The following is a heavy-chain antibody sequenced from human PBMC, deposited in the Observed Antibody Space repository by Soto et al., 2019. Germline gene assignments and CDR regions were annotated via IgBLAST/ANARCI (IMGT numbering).Heavy chain of an antibody. Sequence: ASVNVSFTASGSSFRSYDMNWVRQAPGQGLEWVGWMNPNNGEAGYAQKFQGRVTMTRDTSIRTAYLELTSLRSDDTAVYYCAKGYYCISTSCHRLRYWGQGTLVTVSS. D-gene: IGHD3-3*01. CDR1: GSSFRSYD. V-gene: IGHV1-8*01. J-gene: IGHJ4*02. CDR2: MNPNNGEA. CDR3: AKGYYCISTSCHRLRY.